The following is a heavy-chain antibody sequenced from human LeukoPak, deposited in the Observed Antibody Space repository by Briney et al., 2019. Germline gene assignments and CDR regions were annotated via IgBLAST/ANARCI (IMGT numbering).Heavy chain of an antibody. CDR2: ISGKANSYAS. D-gene: IGHD6-13*01. CDR3: ARGGARQQLVENYFDY. CDR1: GFTFSGSA. V-gene: IGHV3-73*01. Sequence: GGSLKLSCAASGFTFSGSAIHWVRQASGKGLEWVGRISGKANSYASAYAASVKGRFTISRDDSKNTAYLQMNSLKNEDTAVYYCARGGARQQLVENYFDYWGQGTLVTVSS. J-gene: IGHJ4*02.